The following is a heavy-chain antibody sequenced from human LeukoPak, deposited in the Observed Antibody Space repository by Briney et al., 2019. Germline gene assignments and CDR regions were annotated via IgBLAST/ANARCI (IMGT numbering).Heavy chain of an antibody. J-gene: IGHJ4*02. CDR1: GGTFSSYA. Sequence: SVKVSCKASGGTFSSYAISWVRQAPGQGLEWMGRIIPIFGTANYAQKFQGRVTITTDESTSTAYMELRSLRSEDTAVYYCAREDKWELLPGNFDYWGQGTLVTVSS. CDR3: AREDKWELLPGNFDY. V-gene: IGHV1-69*05. CDR2: IIPIFGTA. D-gene: IGHD1-26*01.